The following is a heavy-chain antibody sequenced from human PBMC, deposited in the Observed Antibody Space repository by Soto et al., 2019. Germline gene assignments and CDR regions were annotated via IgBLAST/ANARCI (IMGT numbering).Heavy chain of an antibody. Sequence: QVQLVESGGGVVQPGRSLRLSCAASGFTFSSYGMHWVRQAPGKGLEWVAVISYDGSNKYYADSVKGRFTISRDNSKNTLYLQMNSLRAEDTAVYYCANDRPRYYDSSIYWGQGTLFTVSS. V-gene: IGHV3-30*18. D-gene: IGHD3-22*01. CDR3: ANDRPRYYDSSIY. CDR2: ISYDGSNK. J-gene: IGHJ4*02. CDR1: GFTFSSYG.